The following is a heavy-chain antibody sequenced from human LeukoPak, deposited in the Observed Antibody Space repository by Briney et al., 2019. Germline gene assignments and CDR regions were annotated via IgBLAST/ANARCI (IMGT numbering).Heavy chain of an antibody. J-gene: IGHJ4*02. CDR3: ARRPSKYYDILTGYYRSEFDY. D-gene: IGHD3-9*01. V-gene: IGHV1-8*01. CDR2: MNPNSGNT. Sequence: ASVKVSCKASGYTFTSYDINWVRQATGQGLEWMGWMNPNSGNTGYAQKFQGRVTMTRNTSISTAYMELSSLRSEDTAVYYCARRPSKYYDILTGYYRSEFDYWGQGTLVAVSS. CDR1: GYTFTSYD.